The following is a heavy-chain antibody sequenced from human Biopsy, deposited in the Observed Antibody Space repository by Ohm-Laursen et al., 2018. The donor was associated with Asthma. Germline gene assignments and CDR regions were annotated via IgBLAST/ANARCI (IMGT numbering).Heavy chain of an antibody. CDR1: GFTFSSYA. CDR3: ARVWQPATLDY. Sequence: SLRLSCAASGFTFSSYAMHWVRQAPGKGLEWVSSISSSSSYIYYADSVKGRFTISRDNAKNSLYLQMNSLRAEDTAVYYCARVWQPATLDYWGQGTLVTVSS. V-gene: IGHV3-21*01. D-gene: IGHD6-13*01. J-gene: IGHJ4*02. CDR2: ISSSSSYI.